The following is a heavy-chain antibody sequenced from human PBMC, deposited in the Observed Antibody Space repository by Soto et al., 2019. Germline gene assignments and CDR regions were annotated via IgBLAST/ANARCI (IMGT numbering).Heavy chain of an antibody. J-gene: IGHJ5*02. CDR2: IYHTGNA. D-gene: IGHD3-22*01. CDR3: ARDFFGSSDYTTNWFDP. V-gene: IGHV4-39*01. Sequence: PSETLSLTCSVSGDSISNSRFYWAWIRQPPGEGLEWIGSIYHTGNAYYNPSLKSRVTISVDTSKNQFSLKLTSVTAADAALYYCARDFFGSSDYTTNWFDPWGQGTLVSV. CDR1: GDSISNSRFY.